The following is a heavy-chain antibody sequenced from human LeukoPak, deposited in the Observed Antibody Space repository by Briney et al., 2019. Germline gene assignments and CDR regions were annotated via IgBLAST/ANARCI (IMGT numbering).Heavy chain of an antibody. D-gene: IGHD3-16*01. V-gene: IGHV4-59*01. CDR3: ARDASTRKYFQH. Sequence: SETLSLTCTVSGTSTSDYYWSWIRQPPGKGLEWIGYIFYSGGADYNPSLKSRVAVSVDTSKNQFSLKPTSVTAADTAVYYCARDASTRKYFQHWGQGTLVTVSS. CDR1: GTSTSDYY. CDR2: IFYSGGA. J-gene: IGHJ1*01.